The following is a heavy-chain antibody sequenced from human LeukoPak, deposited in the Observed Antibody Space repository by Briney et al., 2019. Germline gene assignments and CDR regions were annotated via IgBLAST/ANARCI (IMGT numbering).Heavy chain of an antibody. CDR1: GGSISSYY. CDR3: ARHSRGFDWDKEPYYFDY. D-gene: IGHD1/OR15-1a*01. V-gene: IGHV4-59*08. J-gene: IGHJ4*02. CDR2: IYYSGST. Sequence: SETLSLTCTVSGGSISSYYWSWIRQPPGKGLEWIGYIYYSGSTNYNPSLKSRVTISVDTSKNQFSLKLSSVTAADTAVYYCARHSRGFDWDKEPYYFDYWGQGTLVTVSS.